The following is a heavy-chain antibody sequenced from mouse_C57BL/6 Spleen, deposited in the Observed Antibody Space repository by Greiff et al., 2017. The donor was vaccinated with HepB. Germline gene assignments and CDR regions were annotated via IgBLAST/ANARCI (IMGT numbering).Heavy chain of an antibody. D-gene: IGHD1-1*01. CDR2: IYPRSGNT. V-gene: IGHV1-81*01. CDR3: AREEITTVVEGN. CDR1: GYTFTSYG. J-gene: IGHJ2*01. Sequence: QVQLQQSGAELARPGASVKLSCKASGYTFTSYGISWVKQRTGQGLEWIGEIYPRSGNTYYNEKFKGKATLTADKSSSTAYMELRSLTSEDSAVYFCAREEITTVVEGNWGQGTTLTVSS.